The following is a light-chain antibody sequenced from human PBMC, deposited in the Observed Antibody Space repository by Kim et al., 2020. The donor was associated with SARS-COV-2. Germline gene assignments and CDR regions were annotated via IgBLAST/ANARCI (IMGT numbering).Light chain of an antibody. CDR3: QTWDSTTVI. J-gene: IGLJ2*01. CDR2: QDN. V-gene: IGLV3-1*01. Sequence: SYELTQPPSVSVSPGQTARITCSGDKLGEKYTSWYQHKSGQSPVVVIYQDNKRPSGMTGRFSGSSSGNTATLTISGTQPMDEADYYCQTWDSTTVIFGGGTQLTVL. CDR1: KLGEKY.